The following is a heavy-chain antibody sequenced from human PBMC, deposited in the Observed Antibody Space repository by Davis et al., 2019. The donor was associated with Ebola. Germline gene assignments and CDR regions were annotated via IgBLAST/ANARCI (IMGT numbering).Heavy chain of an antibody. J-gene: IGHJ6*03. CDR1: GASGTDYY. Sequence: PSETLSLTCAVYGASGTDYYWAWIRQPPGKGLDWIGEINHRGKAYYNPSLRSRVTMSLDTSKKYFSLELTSVTAADTAVYYCARGPIQYNGNYYYYYMDVWGRGTTVTVSS. CDR2: INHRGKA. CDR3: ARGPIQYNGNYYYYYMDV. D-gene: IGHD1-14*01. V-gene: IGHV4-34*01.